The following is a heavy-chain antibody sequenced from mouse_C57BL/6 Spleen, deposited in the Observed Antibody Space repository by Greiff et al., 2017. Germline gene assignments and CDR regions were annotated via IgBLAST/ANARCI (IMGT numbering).Heavy chain of an antibody. Sequence: EVKLVESGGDLVKPGGSLKLSCAASGFTFSSYGMSWVRQTPDKRLEWVATISSGGSYTYYPDSVKGRFTISRDTAKKTLYLQMSRLKSEDTAMYDGARQGGADSNYVGFAYWGQGTLVTVSA. CDR2: ISSGGSYT. CDR1: GFTFSSYG. D-gene: IGHD2-5*01. J-gene: IGHJ3*01. V-gene: IGHV5-6*02. CDR3: ARQGGADSNYVGFAY.